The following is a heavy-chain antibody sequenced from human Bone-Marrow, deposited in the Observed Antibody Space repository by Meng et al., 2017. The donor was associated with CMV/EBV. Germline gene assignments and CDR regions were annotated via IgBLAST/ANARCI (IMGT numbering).Heavy chain of an antibody. CDR3: ARSPTQDLVRIFDF. D-gene: IGHD3-10*01. CDR1: GFTFSDYW. J-gene: IGHJ4*02. V-gene: IGHV3-7*01. Sequence: GESLKISCAASGFTFSDYWMTWVRQAPGKGLEWVANIKQDGSEKHCVDSVKGRFTISRDNAKNSLYLQMNSLRAEDTAMYFCARSPTQDLVRIFDFWGQGTRVTVSS. CDR2: IKQDGSEK.